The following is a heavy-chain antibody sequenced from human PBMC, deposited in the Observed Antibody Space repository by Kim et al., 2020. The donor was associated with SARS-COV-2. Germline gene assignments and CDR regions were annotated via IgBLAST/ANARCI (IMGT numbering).Heavy chain of an antibody. V-gene: IGHV3-15*01. D-gene: IGHD6-13*01. CDR3: TTAGAAALDAFDI. J-gene: IGHJ3*02. CDR1: GFTFSNAW. CDR2: IKSKTDGGTT. Sequence: GGSLRLSCAASGFTFSNAWMSWVRQAPGKGLEWVGRIKSKTDGGTTDYAAPVKGRFTISRDDSKNTLYLQMNSLKTEDTAVYYCTTAGAAALDAFDIWGQGTMVTVSS.